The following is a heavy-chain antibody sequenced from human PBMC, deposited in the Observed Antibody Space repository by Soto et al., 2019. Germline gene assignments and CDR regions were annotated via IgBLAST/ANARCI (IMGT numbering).Heavy chain of an antibody. CDR2: IYYSGST. Sequence: SETLSLTCTVSGGSIGSGGYYWSWIRQHPGKGLEWIGYIYYSGSTYYNPSLKSRVTISVDTSKNQFSLKLSSVTAADTAVYYCARWHCSGGSCYGMDVWGQGTTVTVSS. D-gene: IGHD2-15*01. CDR1: GGSIGSGGYY. CDR3: ARWHCSGGSCYGMDV. J-gene: IGHJ6*02. V-gene: IGHV4-31*03.